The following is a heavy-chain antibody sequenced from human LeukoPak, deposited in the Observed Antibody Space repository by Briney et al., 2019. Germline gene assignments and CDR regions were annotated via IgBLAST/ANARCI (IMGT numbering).Heavy chain of an antibody. CDR3: AKDVDVLLWFGGLDP. Sequence: PGGSLRLSCTASGFTFSSYAMSWVRQAPGKGLEWVSAISGSGGSTYYADSVKGRFTISGDNSKNTLYLQMNSLRAEDTAVYYCAKDVDVLLWFGGLDPWGQGTLVTVSP. CDR1: GFTFSSYA. D-gene: IGHD3-10*01. CDR2: ISGSGGST. J-gene: IGHJ5*02. V-gene: IGHV3-23*01.